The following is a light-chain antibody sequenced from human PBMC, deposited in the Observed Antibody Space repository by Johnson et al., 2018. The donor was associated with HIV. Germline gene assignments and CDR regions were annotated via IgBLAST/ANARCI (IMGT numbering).Light chain of an antibody. J-gene: IGLJ1*01. CDR1: SSNIGNNY. Sequence: QSVLTQPPSVSAAPGQKVTISCSGSSSNIGNNYISWYQQLPRTAPKLLIYDTYKRPSGIPDRFSASTSGTSATLGITGLQPGDEADYYCGTWDSSLNAYVFGTGTKVTVL. V-gene: IGLV1-51*01. CDR2: DTY. CDR3: GTWDSSLNAYV.